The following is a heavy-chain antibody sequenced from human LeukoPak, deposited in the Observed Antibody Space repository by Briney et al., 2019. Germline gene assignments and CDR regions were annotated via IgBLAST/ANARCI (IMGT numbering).Heavy chain of an antibody. CDR3: AREGLRNLDY. J-gene: IGHJ4*02. V-gene: IGHV4-30-4*01. D-gene: IGHD3-16*01. CDR2: IYYSGST. Sequence: SETLSLTCTVSGGSISSGDYYWSWIRQPPGKGLEWIGYIYYSGSTYYNPPLKSRVTISVDTSKNQFSLKLSSVTAADTAVYYCAREGLRNLDYWGQGTLVTVSS. CDR1: GGSISSGDYY.